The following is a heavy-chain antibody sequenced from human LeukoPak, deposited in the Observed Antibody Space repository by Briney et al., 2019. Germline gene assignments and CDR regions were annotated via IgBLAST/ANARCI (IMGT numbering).Heavy chain of an antibody. J-gene: IGHJ6*02. CDR3: ARIALSNYYYGMDV. Sequence: SGPTLVNPTQTLTLTCTFSGFSLSTSGMCVSWIRQPPGKALEWLARIDWDDDKYYSTSLKTRLTISKDTSKTQVVLTMTNMDPVDTATYYCARIALSNYYYGMDVWGQGTTVTVSS. CDR2: IDWDDDK. V-gene: IGHV2-70*11. CDR1: GFSLSTSGMC.